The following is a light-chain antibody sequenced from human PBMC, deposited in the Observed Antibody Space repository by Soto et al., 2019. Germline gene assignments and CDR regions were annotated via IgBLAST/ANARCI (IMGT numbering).Light chain of an antibody. V-gene: IGKV3-20*01. Sequence: EIVLTQSPGTLSLSPGERATLSCRASQSVSSTYLAWYQQKPGRAPRLLIHDVSRRVTGIPDRFSGSGSGTDFTLTISRLEPEDYAVYYCQQYGHSLWTFGQGTKVDI. J-gene: IGKJ1*01. CDR2: DVS. CDR1: QSVSSTY. CDR3: QQYGHSLWT.